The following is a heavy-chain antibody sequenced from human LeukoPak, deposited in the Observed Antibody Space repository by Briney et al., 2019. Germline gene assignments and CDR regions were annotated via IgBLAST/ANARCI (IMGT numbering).Heavy chain of an antibody. D-gene: IGHD6-19*01. V-gene: IGHV4-34*01. CDR3: ARRVSSGWYGASIIDY. CDR2: INHSGST. CDR1: GGSFSGYY. J-gene: IGHJ4*02. Sequence: KPSETLSLTCAVYGGSFSGYYWSWIRQPPGKGLEWIGEINHSGSTNYNPSLKSRVTISVDTSKNQFSLKLSSVTAADTAVYYCARRVSSGWYGASIIDYWGQGTLVTVSS.